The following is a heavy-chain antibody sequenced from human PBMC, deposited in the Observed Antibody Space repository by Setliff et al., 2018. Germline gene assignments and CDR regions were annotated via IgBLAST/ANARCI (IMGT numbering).Heavy chain of an antibody. CDR3: ARVTGFSYMDV. CDR1: GDSISRAKYY. D-gene: IGHD3-3*01. J-gene: IGHJ6*03. Sequence: PSETLSLTCTVSGDSISRAKYYWSWIRQSAGKGLECIGRIYTDGSTKYNPSLNSRATLLIDTAKNQISLRLSSVTAADTAVYFCARVTGFSYMDVWDKGATVTVSS. V-gene: IGHV4-61*02. CDR2: IYTDGST.